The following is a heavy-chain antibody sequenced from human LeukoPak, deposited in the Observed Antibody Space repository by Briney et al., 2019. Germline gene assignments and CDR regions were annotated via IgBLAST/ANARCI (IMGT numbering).Heavy chain of an antibody. Sequence: ASVNVSCKASGGTFSSYAISWVRQAPGQGLEWMGRIIPIFGIANYAQKFQGRVTITADKSTSTAYMELSSLRSEDTAVYYCARDGGMATINGGQGYYYGMDVWGQGTTVTVSS. V-gene: IGHV1-69*04. CDR2: IIPIFGIA. CDR1: GGTFSSYA. J-gene: IGHJ6*02. CDR3: ARDGGMATINGGQGYYYGMDV. D-gene: IGHD5-24*01.